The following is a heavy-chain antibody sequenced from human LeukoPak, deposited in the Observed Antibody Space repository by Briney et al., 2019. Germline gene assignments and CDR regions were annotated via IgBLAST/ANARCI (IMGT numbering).Heavy chain of an antibody. CDR1: GYTFTGYY. D-gene: IGHD3-10*01. V-gene: IGHV1-2*04. J-gene: IGHJ5*02. CDR3: ERGSYYYGSGFKDTNWFDP. CDR2: INPNSGGT. Sequence: GASVKVSCKASGYTFTGYYMHWVRQAPGQGLEWMGWINPNSGGTNYAQKFQGWVTMTRDMSISKAYMELSRLSSDDTAVYYCERGSYYYGSGFKDTNWFDPWGQGTLVTVSS.